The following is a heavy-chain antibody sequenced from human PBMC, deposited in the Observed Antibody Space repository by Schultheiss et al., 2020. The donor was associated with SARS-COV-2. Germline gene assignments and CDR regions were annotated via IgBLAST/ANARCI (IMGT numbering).Heavy chain of an antibody. Sequence: SETLSLTCTVSGGSISSYYWSWIRQPAGKGLEWIGRIYTSGSTNYNPSLKSRVTMSVDTSKNQFSLKLSSVTAADTAVYYCARSRRVWEPSLFDPWGQGTLVTVSS. CDR1: GGSISSYY. D-gene: IGHD1-26*01. CDR2: IYTSGST. V-gene: IGHV4-4*07. J-gene: IGHJ5*02. CDR3: ARSRRVWEPSLFDP.